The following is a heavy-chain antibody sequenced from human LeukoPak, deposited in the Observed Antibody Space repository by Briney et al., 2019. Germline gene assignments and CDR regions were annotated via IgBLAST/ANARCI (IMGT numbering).Heavy chain of an antibody. CDR3: ARSASSYYYMDV. D-gene: IGHD6-6*01. CDR2: IIWNGGSI. V-gene: IGHV3-9*01. CDR1: GFTFDDYA. Sequence: GGSLRLSCAASGFTFDDYAMHWVRLAPGKGLEWVSGIIWNGGSIGYADSVKGRFTISRDNVKNSLYLQMNSLRAEDTALYYCARSASSYYYMDVWGKGTTVTVSS. J-gene: IGHJ6*03.